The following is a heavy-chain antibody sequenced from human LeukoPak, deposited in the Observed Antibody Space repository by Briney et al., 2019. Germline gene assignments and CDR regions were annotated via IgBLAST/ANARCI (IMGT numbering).Heavy chain of an antibody. D-gene: IGHD6-13*01. CDR2: INPNSGGT. CDR1: GYTFTGYY. J-gene: IGHJ4*02. V-gene: IGHV1-2*06. Sequence: ASVKVSRKASGYTFTGYYMHWVRQAPGQGLESMGRINPNSGGTNYAQKFQGRVTMTRDTSISTAYMELSRLRSDDTAVYYCARALAAAAGPRDWGQGTLVTLSS. CDR3: ARALAAAAGPRD.